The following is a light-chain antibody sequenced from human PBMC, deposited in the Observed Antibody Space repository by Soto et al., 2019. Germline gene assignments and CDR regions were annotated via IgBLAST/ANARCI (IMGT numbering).Light chain of an antibody. CDR1: SGHTSYA. CDR3: QTWGTAIHDVV. Sequence: QLVLTQSPSASASLGASVKLTCTLSSGHTSYAIAWHQRQPEKGPRYLMKLNSDGSHNKGDAIPDRFSGSSSGTDRYLTISSLQSDDEAHYYCQTWGTAIHDVVFGGGTKLTVL. J-gene: IGLJ2*01. CDR2: LNSDGSH. V-gene: IGLV4-69*01.